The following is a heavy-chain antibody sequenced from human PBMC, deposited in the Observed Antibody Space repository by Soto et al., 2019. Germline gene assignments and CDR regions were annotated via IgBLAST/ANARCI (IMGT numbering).Heavy chain of an antibody. V-gene: IGHV1-8*01. CDR3: ARGGATSFGVVHYYYYGMDV. D-gene: IGHD3-3*01. CDR2: MNPNSGNT. Sequence: ASVKVSCKASGYTFTSYDINWVRQATGQGLEWMGWMNPNSGNTGYAEKFQGWVTMTRDTSISTAYMELSSLRSDDTAVYYCARGGATSFGVVHYYYYGMDVWGQGTTVTVSS. J-gene: IGHJ6*02. CDR1: GYTFTSYD.